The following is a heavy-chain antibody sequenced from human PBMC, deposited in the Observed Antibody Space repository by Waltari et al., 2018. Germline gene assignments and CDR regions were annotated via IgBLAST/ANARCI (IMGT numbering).Heavy chain of an antibody. CDR1: GGSISGFY. CDR3: ARGGGGDWEWFDP. CDR2: ICYPGST. D-gene: IGHD2-21*02. Sequence: QVQLQESGPSLLKPSEPLSLICTVSGGSISGFYWSWVRQPPGQGLDWIGYICYPGSTNFNPSLKSRVTMSVDTSKNQFSLKLSSVTAAGTAFYYCARGGGGDWEWFDPWGQGTLVTVSS. J-gene: IGHJ5*02. V-gene: IGHV4-59*01.